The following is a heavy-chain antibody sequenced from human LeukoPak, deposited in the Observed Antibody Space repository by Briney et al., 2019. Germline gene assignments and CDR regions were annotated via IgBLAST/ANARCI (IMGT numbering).Heavy chain of an antibody. V-gene: IGHV1-8*03. D-gene: IGHD3-22*01. J-gene: IGHJ5*02. Sequence: ASVKVSCKASGYSFTSYDIIWVRQATGQGLEWMGWMNPNSGNTGYAQKFQGRVTITRNTSISTAYMELSSLSSEDTAVYYCARDNYYDSSGYNWFDPWGQGTLVTVSS. CDR3: ARDNYYDSSGYNWFDP. CDR2: MNPNSGNT. CDR1: GYSFTSYD.